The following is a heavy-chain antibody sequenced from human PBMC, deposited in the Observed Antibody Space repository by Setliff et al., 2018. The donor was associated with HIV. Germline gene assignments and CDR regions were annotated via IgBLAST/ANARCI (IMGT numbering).Heavy chain of an antibody. J-gene: IGHJ3*02. D-gene: IGHD2-21*02. CDR2: IYTSGPT. CDR3: ARDMTYDAFDI. CDR1: GASISGFY. Sequence: PSETLSLTCTVSGASISGFYWSWIRQPPGKGLRWIGYIYTSGPTNYNPSLESRVTISVDTSKNQFSLELSSVTAADTAVYYCARDMTYDAFDIWGQGTMVTVSS. V-gene: IGHV4-59*01.